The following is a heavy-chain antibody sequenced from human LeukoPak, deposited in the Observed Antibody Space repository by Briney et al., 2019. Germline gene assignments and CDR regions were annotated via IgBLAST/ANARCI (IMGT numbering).Heavy chain of an antibody. D-gene: IGHD4-23*01. CDR3: ARQPRGTVVFDY. CDR1: GYSYTNYW. CDR2: IDPSDSYI. V-gene: IGHV5-10-1*01. Sequence: PGESLKISCTGSGYSYTNYWISWVRQMPGKGLEWMGRIDPSDSYINHSPSFQGHVSISADKSVSTAYLQWSSLKASDSAMYYCARQPRGTVVFDYWGQGTLVTVSS. J-gene: IGHJ4*02.